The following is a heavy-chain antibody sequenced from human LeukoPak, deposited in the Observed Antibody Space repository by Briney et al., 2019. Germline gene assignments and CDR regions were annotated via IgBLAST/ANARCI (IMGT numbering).Heavy chain of an antibody. CDR3: ARGHITMVRGVIPPGY. CDR1: GYTFTGYY. V-gene: IGHV1-2*02. D-gene: IGHD3-10*01. CDR2: INPNRGGT. Sequence: ASVKVSCKASGYTFTGYYMHWVRQAPGQGLEWMGWINPNRGGTNYAQKFQGRVIMTRDTSISTAYMELSRLRSDDTAVYYCARGHITMVRGVIPPGYWGQGTLVTVSS. J-gene: IGHJ4*02.